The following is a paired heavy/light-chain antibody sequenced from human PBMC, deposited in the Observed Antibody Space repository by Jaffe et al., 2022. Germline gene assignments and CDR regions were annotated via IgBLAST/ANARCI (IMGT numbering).Light chain of an antibody. CDR1: QSISSY. Sequence: DIQMTQSPSSLSASVGDRVTITCRASQSISSYLNWYQQKPGKAPKLLIYAASSLQSGVPSRFSGSGSGTDFTLTISSLQPEDFATYYCQQSYSTPHITFGQGTRLEIK. CDR3: QQSYSTPHIT. CDR2: AAS. V-gene: IGKV1-39*01. J-gene: IGKJ5*01.
Heavy chain of an antibody. CDR3: ARDRVDVDTAMVAKDRNSFDY. D-gene: IGHD5-18*01. J-gene: IGHJ4*02. Sequence: QVQLVQSGAEVKKPGASVKVSCKASGYTFTSYYMHWVRQAPGQGLEWMGIINPSGGSTSYAQKFQGRVTMTRDTSTSTVYMELSSLRSEDTAVYYCARDRVDVDTAMVAKDRNSFDYWGQGTLVTVSS. V-gene: IGHV1-46*01. CDR2: INPSGGST. CDR1: GYTFTSYY.